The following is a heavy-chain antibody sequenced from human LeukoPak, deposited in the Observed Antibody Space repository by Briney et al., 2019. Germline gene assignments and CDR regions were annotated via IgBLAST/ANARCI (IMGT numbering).Heavy chain of an antibody. D-gene: IGHD3-9*01. Sequence: PGGSLRLSCAASGFTFSSYAMSWVRQAPGKGLEWFSAISGSGGSTYYADSVKGRFTISRDNSKNTLYLQMNSLRAEDTAVYYCASPFRDWLYWDYWGQGTLVTVSS. CDR3: ASPFRDWLYWDY. V-gene: IGHV3-23*01. CDR1: GFTFSSYA. CDR2: ISGSGGST. J-gene: IGHJ4*02.